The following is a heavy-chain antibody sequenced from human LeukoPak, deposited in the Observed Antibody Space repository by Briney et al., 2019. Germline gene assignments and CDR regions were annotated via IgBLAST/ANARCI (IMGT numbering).Heavy chain of an antibody. CDR3: ARGYYDARGDSNPFDI. J-gene: IGHJ3*02. CDR1: GGPISSSY. CDR2: ISHSGST. D-gene: IGHD3-22*01. Sequence: SETLSLTCTVSGGPISSSYWSWIRQPPGRGLEWIGYISHSGSTNYKPSLKSRVSISVDTSKNQFSLKLTSVTAADTAIYYCARGYYDARGDSNPFDIWGQGTMVTVSS. V-gene: IGHV4-59*01.